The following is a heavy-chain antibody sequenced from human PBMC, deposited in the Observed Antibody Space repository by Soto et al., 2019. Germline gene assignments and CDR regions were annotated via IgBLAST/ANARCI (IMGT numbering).Heavy chain of an antibody. CDR3: ARFYTTTWPQEVDY. V-gene: IGHV5-10-1*01. D-gene: IGHD1-1*01. J-gene: IGHJ4*02. Sequence: GESLKISCKGSGYSFTNYWINWVRQMPGKGLEWMGRIDPSNSYTKYSPSFEGHVTISADKSITTAYLQRRSLKASDTAIYYCARFYTTTWPQEVDYWGQGTLVTVSS. CDR2: IDPSNSYT. CDR1: GYSFTNYW.